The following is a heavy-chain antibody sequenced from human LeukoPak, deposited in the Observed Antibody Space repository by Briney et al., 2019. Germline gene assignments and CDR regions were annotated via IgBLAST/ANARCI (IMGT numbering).Heavy chain of an antibody. J-gene: IGHJ6*02. CDR1: GLTFNSYS. V-gene: IGHV3-23*01. D-gene: IGHD3-10*01. Sequence: GGSLRLSCVVSGLTFNSYSMSWVRQAPGKGLDWVSGISASGGDTWYPDSVKGRFTISRDNSKNTLYLQMSSLRAEDTAVYYCAKETGLLWFGPSLMDVWGQGTTVTVSS. CDR2: ISASGGDT. CDR3: AKETGLLWFGPSLMDV.